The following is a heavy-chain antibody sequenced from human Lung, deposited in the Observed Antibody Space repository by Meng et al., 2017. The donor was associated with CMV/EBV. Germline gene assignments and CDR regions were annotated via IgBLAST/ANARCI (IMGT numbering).Heavy chain of an antibody. V-gene: IGHV4-39*01. Sequence: SGGSISSSSSYWGWIRQPPGKGLVWIGSIYYSGSTYYTPSLKSRVTISVDTSKNQFSLKLSSVTAADTAVYYCARRGQWLVNNWFDPWGQGTLVTVSS. J-gene: IGHJ5*02. CDR1: GGSISSSSSY. D-gene: IGHD6-19*01. CDR3: ARRGQWLVNNWFDP. CDR2: IYYSGST.